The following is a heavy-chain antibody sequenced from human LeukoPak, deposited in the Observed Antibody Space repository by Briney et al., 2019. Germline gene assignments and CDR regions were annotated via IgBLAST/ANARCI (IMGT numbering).Heavy chain of an antibody. J-gene: IGHJ3*02. CDR2: LRNDGSNK. CDR3: AKGPNYDILTGWRKTYNAFDI. CDR1: GFTFSSYG. D-gene: IGHD3-9*01. V-gene: IGHV3-30*02. Sequence: PGGSLRLSCAASGFTFSSYGMHWVRQAPGKGLEWVAFLRNDGSNKYYADSVKGRFTISRDNSKNTLYLQMNSLRVEDTAVYYCAKGPNYDILTGWRKTYNAFDIWGQGTMVTVSS.